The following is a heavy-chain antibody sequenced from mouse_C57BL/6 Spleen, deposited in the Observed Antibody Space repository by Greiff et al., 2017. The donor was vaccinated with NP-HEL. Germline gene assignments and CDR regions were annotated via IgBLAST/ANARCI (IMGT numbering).Heavy chain of an antibody. D-gene: IGHD2-1*01. CDR1: GYAFSSSW. V-gene: IGHV1-82*01. Sequence: VQLQQSGPELVKPGASVKISCKASGYAFSSSWMNWVKQRPGKGLEWIGRIYPGDGDTNYNGKFKGKATLTADKSSSTAYMQLSSLTSEDSAVYFCARSKIYYGNYVRYFDVWGTGTTVTVSS. J-gene: IGHJ1*03. CDR3: ARSKIYYGNYVRYFDV. CDR2: IYPGDGDT.